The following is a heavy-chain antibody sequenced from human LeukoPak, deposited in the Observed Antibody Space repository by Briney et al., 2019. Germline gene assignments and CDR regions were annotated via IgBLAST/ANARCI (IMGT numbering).Heavy chain of an antibody. CDR1: GGSISSYY. CDR3: ARESRTLGYFDY. D-gene: IGHD1-26*01. J-gene: IGHJ4*02. V-gene: IGHV4-4*07. Sequence: SETLSLTCTVSGGSISSYYWSWIRQPAGKGLEWIGRIYTSGSTNYNPSLKSRVTISVDTSKNQFSLKLSSVTAADTAVYYCARESRTLGYFDYWGQGTLVTVSS. CDR2: IYTSGST.